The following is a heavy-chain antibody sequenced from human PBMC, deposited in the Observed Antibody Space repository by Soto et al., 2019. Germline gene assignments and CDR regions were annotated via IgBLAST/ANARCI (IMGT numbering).Heavy chain of an antibody. Sequence: EVQLLESGGGFVQPGESLRLSCAASGFTFSLSAMSWVRQAPGWGLAWVSSLSGGGRTTDYADSVKGRFTISRDNSKNTVHLQMNSLRAEDTAVYYCAKGPEYDILTGCDYWGQGALVTVSS. CDR1: GFTFSLSA. CDR3: AKGPEYDILTGCDY. D-gene: IGHD3-9*01. V-gene: IGHV3-23*01. J-gene: IGHJ4*02. CDR2: LSGGGRTT.